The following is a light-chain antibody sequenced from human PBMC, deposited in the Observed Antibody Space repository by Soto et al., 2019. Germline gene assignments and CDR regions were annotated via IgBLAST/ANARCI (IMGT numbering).Light chain of an antibody. CDR2: GAS. V-gene: IGKV1-27*01. J-gene: IGKJ4*01. CDR1: LGISNF. CDR3: QQRSAWPFT. Sequence: DIQMTQSPSSLSASVGDRLTITCRASLGISNFLAWYQQKPGKVPELLIYGASTLQSGVPSRFSGRGSGTDFTLTISSLQPEDVATYYCQQRSAWPFTFGGGTSVLIK.